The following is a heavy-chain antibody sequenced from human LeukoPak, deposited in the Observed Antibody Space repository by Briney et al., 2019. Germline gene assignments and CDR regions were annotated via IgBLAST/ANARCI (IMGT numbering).Heavy chain of an antibody. Sequence: SVKVSCKDSGGTFSSYAISWVRQAPGQGLEWMGRIIPIFGTANYAQKFQGRVTITTDESTSTAYMELSSLRSEDTAVYYCARDRAPYDSSGYYYWGQGTLVTVSS. D-gene: IGHD3-22*01. CDR3: ARDRAPYDSSGYYY. CDR2: IIPIFGTA. CDR1: GGTFSSYA. V-gene: IGHV1-69*05. J-gene: IGHJ4*02.